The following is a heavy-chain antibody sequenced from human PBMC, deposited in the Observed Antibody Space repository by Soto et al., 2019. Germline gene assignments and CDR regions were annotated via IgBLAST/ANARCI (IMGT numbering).Heavy chain of an antibody. V-gene: IGHV1-18*04. CDR2: ISPYNGNA. CDR1: GYTFSNYA. CDR3: ARAISLITAAHAY. D-gene: IGHD3-3*01. Sequence: ASVKVSCKTSGYTFSNYAISWVRQAPGQGLEWMGWISPYNGNANYTEKFQGRVSMTTDTSTTTAYMELTSLTSDDTAIYYCARAISLITAAHAYWGEGTRVTVSS. J-gene: IGHJ4*02.